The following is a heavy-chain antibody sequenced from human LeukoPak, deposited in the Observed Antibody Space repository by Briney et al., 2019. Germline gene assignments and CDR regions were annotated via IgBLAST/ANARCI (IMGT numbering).Heavy chain of an antibody. Sequence: PSETLSLTCTVSGGSISSSSYYWGWIRQPPGKGLEWIGSIYYSGSTYYNPSLKSRVTISVDTSKNQFSLKLSSVTAADTAAYYCARLQQLVLVQHWGQGTLVTVSS. CDR3: ARLQQLVLVQH. V-gene: IGHV4-39*07. CDR2: IYYSGST. CDR1: GGSISSSSYY. J-gene: IGHJ1*01. D-gene: IGHD6-13*01.